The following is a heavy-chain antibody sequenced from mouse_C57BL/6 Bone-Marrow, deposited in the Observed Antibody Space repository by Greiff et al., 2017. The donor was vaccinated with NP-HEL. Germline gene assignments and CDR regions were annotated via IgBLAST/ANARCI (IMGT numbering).Heavy chain of an antibody. CDR1: GFSLTSYG. Sequence: VQLQQSGPGLVAPSQSLSITCTVSGFSLTSYGVHWVRQPPGKGLEWLVVIWSDGSTTYNSALKSRLSISKDNSKSQVFLKMNSLQTDDTAMDYCARHGGGGRYFDVWGTGTTVTVSS. J-gene: IGHJ1*03. V-gene: IGHV2-6-1*01. CDR2: IWSDGST. CDR3: ARHGGGGRYFDV.